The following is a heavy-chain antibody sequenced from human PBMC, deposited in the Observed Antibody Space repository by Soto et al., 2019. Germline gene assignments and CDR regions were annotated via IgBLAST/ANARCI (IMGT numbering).Heavy chain of an antibody. CDR1: GFTFSSYA. D-gene: IGHD3-22*01. CDR3: AKASSGYNDYFDY. V-gene: IGHV3-23*01. Sequence: LRLSCAASGFTFSSYAMSWVRQAPGKGLEWVSAISGSGGSTYYADSVKGRFTISRDNSKNTLYLQMNSLRAEDTAVYYCAKASSGYNDYFDYWGQGTLVTVSS. J-gene: IGHJ4*02. CDR2: ISGSGGST.